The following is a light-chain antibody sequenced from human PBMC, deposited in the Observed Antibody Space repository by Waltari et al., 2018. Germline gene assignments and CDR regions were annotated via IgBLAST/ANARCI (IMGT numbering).Light chain of an antibody. CDR3: QQYADSGI. Sequence: EIVLTQSPATLSLSPGERATLSCRASQSVTSNYLAWYQQKPGQAPRLLIYGESGRAGGIPDRFIGSGSGTDFTLTISRLEPEDFAVYYCQQYADSGIFGQGTKLEIK. CDR2: GES. J-gene: IGKJ2*01. CDR1: QSVTSNY. V-gene: IGKV3-20*01.